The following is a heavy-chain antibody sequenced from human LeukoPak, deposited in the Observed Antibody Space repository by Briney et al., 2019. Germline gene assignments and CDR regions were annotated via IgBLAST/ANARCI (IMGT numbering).Heavy chain of an antibody. J-gene: IGHJ5*02. V-gene: IGHV4-4*07. D-gene: IGHD3-16*01. CDR1: GVSISSYY. CDR3: ARDLPRENSYAYGFWFDP. CDR2: MYIGGTR. Sequence: SETLSLTCSVSGVSISSYYWTWIRQPPGKGLEWIGRMYIGGTRNYNPSLKSRVTMSIDTSKNQFSLKLSSVTAADTAVYYCARDLPRENSYAYGFWFDPWGQGTLVTVSS.